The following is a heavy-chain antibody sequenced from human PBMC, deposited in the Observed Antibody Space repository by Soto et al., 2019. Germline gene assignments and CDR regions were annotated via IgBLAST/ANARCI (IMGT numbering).Heavy chain of an antibody. Sequence: SETLSLTCAVYGGSFSGYYWSWIRQPPGKGLEWIGEINHSGSTNYNPSLKSRVTIPVDTSKNQFSLKLSSVTAADTAVYYCASGSQASPEYYFDYWAREPWSPSPQ. V-gene: IGHV4-34*01. CDR1: GGSFSGYY. CDR2: INHSGST. J-gene: IGHJ4*02. CDR3: ASGSQASPEYYFDY.